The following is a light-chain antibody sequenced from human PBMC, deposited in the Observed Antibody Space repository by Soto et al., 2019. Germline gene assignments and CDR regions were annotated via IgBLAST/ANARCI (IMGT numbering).Light chain of an antibody. V-gene: IGKV1-13*02. CDR2: DAS. Sequence: AIQLTQSPSSLSASVGDRVTITCRASQGISSALAWYQQKPGKAPKLLIYDASSLESGVPSRFSGSGSGTDFTLTISSLQPEDFATYYCQQFNSYPPFTFGSGTKVDIK. J-gene: IGKJ3*01. CDR3: QQFNSYPPFT. CDR1: QGISSA.